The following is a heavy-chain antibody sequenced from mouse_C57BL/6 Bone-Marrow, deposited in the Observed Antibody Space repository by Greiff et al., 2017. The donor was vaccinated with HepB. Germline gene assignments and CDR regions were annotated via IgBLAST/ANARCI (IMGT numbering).Heavy chain of an antibody. J-gene: IGHJ2*01. Sequence: EVMLVESGPGMVKPSQSLSLTCTVTGYSITSGYDWHWIRHFPGNKLEWMGYISYSGSTNYNPSLKSRISITHDTSKNHFFLKLNSVTTEDTATYYCARGGYGSSNYFDYWGQGTTLTVSS. V-gene: IGHV3-1*01. CDR1: GYSITSGYD. CDR3: ARGGYGSSNYFDY. CDR2: ISYSGST. D-gene: IGHD1-1*01.